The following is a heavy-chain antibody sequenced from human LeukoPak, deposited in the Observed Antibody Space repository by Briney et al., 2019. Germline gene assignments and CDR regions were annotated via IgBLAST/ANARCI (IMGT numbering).Heavy chain of an antibody. Sequence: SVKVSCKASGGTFSSYAISWVRQAPGQGLEWMGGIIPIFGTANYAQKFQGRVTMTRDMSTSTVYMELSSLRSEDAAVYYCARDPVAGWNYFDYWGQGTLVTVSS. J-gene: IGHJ4*02. V-gene: IGHV1-69*05. CDR2: IIPIFGTA. CDR3: ARDPVAGWNYFDY. CDR1: GGTFSSYA. D-gene: IGHD6-19*01.